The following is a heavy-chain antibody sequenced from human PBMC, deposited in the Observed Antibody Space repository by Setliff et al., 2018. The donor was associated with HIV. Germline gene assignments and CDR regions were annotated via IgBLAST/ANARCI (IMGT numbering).Heavy chain of an antibody. CDR1: GFRFNIYA. CDR3: ARDRGGSYTPLDF. D-gene: IGHD1-26*01. Sequence: PGGSLRLSCAASGFRFNIYAMTWVRQAPGKGLQWVSSISSSSSFIYYEYSVQGRFTISRDNARNSLYLQLNSLRAEDTAVYYCARDRGGSYTPLDFWGQGTLVTVSS. J-gene: IGHJ4*02. V-gene: IGHV3-21*01. CDR2: ISSSSSFI.